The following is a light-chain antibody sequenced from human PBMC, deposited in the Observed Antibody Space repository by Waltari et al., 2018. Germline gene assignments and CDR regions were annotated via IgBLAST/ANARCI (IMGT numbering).Light chain of an antibody. Sequence: IVLTQSPGTLSMSPAEGLTLSCRASQSLNRALAWYQQKPGQAPRLRIYNVFNRATDIPDRFSGSGSGTEFSLTISRLEPEDFAVYYCQHYVNLPATFGQGTRVEIK. CDR1: QSLNRA. CDR2: NVF. CDR3: QHYVNLPAT. V-gene: IGKV3-20*01. J-gene: IGKJ1*01.